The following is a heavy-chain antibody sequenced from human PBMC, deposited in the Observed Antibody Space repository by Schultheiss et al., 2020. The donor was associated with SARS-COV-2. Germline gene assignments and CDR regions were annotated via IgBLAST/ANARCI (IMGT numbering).Heavy chain of an antibody. CDR3: ASRGYCSGGSCYSVDY. V-gene: IGHV4-34*01. J-gene: IGHJ4*02. D-gene: IGHD2-15*01. Sequence: SQTLSLTCAVYGGSFGGYYWSWIRQPPGKGLEWIGEINHSGSTNYNPSLKSRVTISVDTSKNQFSLKLSSVTAADTAVYYCASRGYCSGGSCYSVDYWGQGTLVTVSS. CDR2: INHSGST. CDR1: GGSFGGYY.